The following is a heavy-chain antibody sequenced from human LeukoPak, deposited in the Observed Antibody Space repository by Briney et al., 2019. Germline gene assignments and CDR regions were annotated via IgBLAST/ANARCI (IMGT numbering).Heavy chain of an antibody. J-gene: IGHJ4*02. CDR2: ISSSGTYI. V-gene: IGHV3-21*01. Sequence: KLWGSLRLSCTASGITFSSYIMNWVRQAPGKGLAWVSSISSSGTYIDYADSVKGRFTISRDNAKNSLFLQMNSLRLEDTALYYCASDYSSSSWFDYWGQGTLVTVSS. CDR1: GITFSSYI. D-gene: IGHD6-6*01. CDR3: ASDYSSSSWFDY.